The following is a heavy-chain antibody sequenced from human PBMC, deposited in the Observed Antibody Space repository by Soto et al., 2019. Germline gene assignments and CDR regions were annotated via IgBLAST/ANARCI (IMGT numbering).Heavy chain of an antibody. D-gene: IGHD3-10*01. J-gene: IGHJ4*02. V-gene: IGHV3-23*01. CDR1: GIPFGSRA. CDR2: ITDTGGDT. Sequence: GGSLRLSCVASGIPFGSRAMSWVRQASGEGLEWVSTITDTGGDTKYADSVRGRFTMSRDNSKKTLYLQMNSLRVEDSALYYCARGSTDSYPGSRIFDFWGRGTLVTVSS. CDR3: ARGSTDSYPGSRIFDF.